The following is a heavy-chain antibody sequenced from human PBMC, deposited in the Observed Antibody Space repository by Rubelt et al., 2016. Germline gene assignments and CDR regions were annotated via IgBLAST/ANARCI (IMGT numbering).Heavy chain of an antibody. J-gene: IGHJ6*02. D-gene: IGHD7-27*01. CDR2: IIPIFGTT. CDR3: ASRTGAGWSYHYGMDV. V-gene: IGHV1-69*06. Sequence: WVRQAPGQGLEWMGGIIPIFGTTTYAQKFQGRVTITADKSTTTAYMELSSLTSEDTAVYYCASRTGAGWSYHYGMDVWGQGTTVTVS.